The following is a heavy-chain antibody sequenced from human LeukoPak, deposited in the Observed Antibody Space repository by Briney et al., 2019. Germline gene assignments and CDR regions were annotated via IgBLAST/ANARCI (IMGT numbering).Heavy chain of an antibody. D-gene: IGHD2-15*01. V-gene: IGHV3-21*01. Sequence: GGSLRLSCEVSGFTFSSYGMNWVRQAPGKGLEWVSSISGTSNYIDYADSVKGRFTISRDNTKNSLYLQMNSLRAEDTAVYYCARDGFCSGGSCYGYWGQGTLVTVSS. CDR1: GFTFSSYG. J-gene: IGHJ4*02. CDR2: ISGTSNYI. CDR3: ARDGFCSGGSCYGY.